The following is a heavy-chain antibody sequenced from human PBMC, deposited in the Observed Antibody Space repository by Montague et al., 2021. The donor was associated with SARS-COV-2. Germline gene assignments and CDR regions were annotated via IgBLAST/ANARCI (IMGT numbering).Heavy chain of an antibody. Sequence: LSLSFAASGFTFSSYEMNWVRQAPGKGLEWVSYISSSGSTIYYADSVKGRFTISRDNAKNSLYLQINSLRAEDTAVYYCARDSLFRSGYSSGWPDYWGQGTLVTVSS. D-gene: IGHD6-19*01. CDR3: ARDSLFRSGYSSGWPDY. V-gene: IGHV3-48*03. CDR1: GFTFSSYE. J-gene: IGHJ4*02. CDR2: ISSSGSTI.